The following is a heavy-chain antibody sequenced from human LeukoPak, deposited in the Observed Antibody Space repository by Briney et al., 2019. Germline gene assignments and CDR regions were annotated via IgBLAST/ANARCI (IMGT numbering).Heavy chain of an antibody. CDR3: ARVIGWDEPFDL. V-gene: IGHV3-74*01. Sequence: PGGSLRLSCAASGFTLSNYWIHWVRQAPGKGLVWVSRINTDGSSTNYADSVRGRFTVSRDNAKNTLYLQMNRLRVEDTAVYYCARVIGWDEPFDLWGHGTLVTVSS. D-gene: IGHD1-26*01. CDR2: INTDGSST. CDR1: GFTLSNYW. J-gene: IGHJ3*01.